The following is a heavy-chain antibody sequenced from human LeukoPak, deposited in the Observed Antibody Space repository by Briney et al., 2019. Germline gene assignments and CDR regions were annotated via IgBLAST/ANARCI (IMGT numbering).Heavy chain of an antibody. J-gene: IGHJ4*02. Sequence: PSETLSLTCTVSGASISSYYWSWIRQPPGEGLEWIGYIYSSGSTNYNPSLKSRVTISLDTSKNQFSLKLSSVTAADTAVYYCVRVAVPEKYFVYWGQGILVTVSS. CDR1: GASISSYY. D-gene: IGHD4-17*01. CDR2: IYSSGST. CDR3: VRVAVPEKYFVY. V-gene: IGHV4-4*08.